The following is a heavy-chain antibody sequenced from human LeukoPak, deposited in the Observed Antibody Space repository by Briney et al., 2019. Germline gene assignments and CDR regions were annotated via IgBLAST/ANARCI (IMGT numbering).Heavy chain of an antibody. CDR3: ATVVLRYFDWLPTGDQWNYYYYGMDV. Sequence: ASVKVSFKVSGYTLTELSMHXVRPXPGKGXEWMGGXDPEDGETIYAPKYQGRVTMPEDTSTDPAYMELSSLRSEETAVYYCATVVLRYFDWLPTGDQWNYYYYGMDVWGQGTTVTVSS. CDR1: GYTLTELS. CDR2: XDPEDGET. J-gene: IGHJ6*02. V-gene: IGHV1-24*01. D-gene: IGHD3-9*01.